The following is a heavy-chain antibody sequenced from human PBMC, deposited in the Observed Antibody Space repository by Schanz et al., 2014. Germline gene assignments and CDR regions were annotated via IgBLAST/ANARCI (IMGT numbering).Heavy chain of an antibody. V-gene: IGHV4-59*08. J-gene: IGHJ5*02. D-gene: IGHD6-19*01. CDR1: GGSIRTYF. CDR3: ARQYSGWSRFDP. CDR2: IYYSGST. Sequence: QVQLQESGPGLVKPSETLSLTCSVSGGSIRTYFWAWIRQPPGKGLEWIGFIYYSGSTNYNPSLKSRFPISFHMPKTQSPRTLNSVTAADTGVYYCARQYSGWSRFDPWGQGIRVTVSS.